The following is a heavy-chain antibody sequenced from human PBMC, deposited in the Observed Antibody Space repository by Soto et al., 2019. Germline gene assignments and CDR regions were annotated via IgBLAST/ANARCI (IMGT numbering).Heavy chain of an antibody. CDR1: GGSISSAASY. CDR3: ARRADCGLIACPVGY. Sequence: SETLSLTCTVSGGSISSAASYWGWFRRPPGKGLEWIGNIYHNGDTYYNPSLKSRVTMSADTSKNQFSVRLTSVTAADTAEYYCARRADCGLIACPVGYWGLGTLVTVSS. V-gene: IGHV4-39*01. J-gene: IGHJ4*02. D-gene: IGHD2-21*01. CDR2: IYHNGDT.